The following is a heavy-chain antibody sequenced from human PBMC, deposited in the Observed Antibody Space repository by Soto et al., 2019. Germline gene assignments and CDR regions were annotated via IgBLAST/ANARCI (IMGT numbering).Heavy chain of an antibody. Sequence: EVQLVESGGGLVQPGGSLRLSCAASGFTFSSYWRHWVRQAPGKGLVWVSRISINGGSTSYADSVKGRFTISRDNAKNTLYLQRNSLRAEDTAVYYCASGGVAGSGTYYNDNWGRGTLVTVSS. V-gene: IGHV3-74*01. J-gene: IGHJ4*02. CDR2: ISINGGST. CDR3: ASGGVAGSGTYYNDN. CDR1: GFTFSSYW. D-gene: IGHD3-10*01.